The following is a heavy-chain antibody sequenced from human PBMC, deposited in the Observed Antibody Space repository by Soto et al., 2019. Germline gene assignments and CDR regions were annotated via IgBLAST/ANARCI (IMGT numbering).Heavy chain of an antibody. V-gene: IGHV4-30-4*01. J-gene: IGHJ6*02. CDR3: ARDGGGYVRQGYHYGLDV. CDR1: GASISSGDYY. CDR2: IYYSGST. D-gene: IGHD5-12*01. Sequence: PSETLSLTCTVSGASISSGDYYWSWIRQPPGKGLEWIGYIYYSGSTYYHPSLQSRVTISIDASKNQFSLKLRSVTAADTAMYYCARDGGGYVRQGYHYGLDVWGQGTTVTVSS.